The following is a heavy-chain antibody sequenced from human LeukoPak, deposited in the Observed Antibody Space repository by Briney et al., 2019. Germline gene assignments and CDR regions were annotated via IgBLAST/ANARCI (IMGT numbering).Heavy chain of an antibody. D-gene: IGHD1-26*01. V-gene: IGHV4-4*07. Sequence: SETLSLTCTVSGGSISSYYWSWIRQPAGKGLEWIGRIYTSGSTNYNPSLKSRVTMSVDTSKNQFSLKLSSVTAADTAVYYCARGRVVGATVIGWFDPWRQGTLVTVSS. CDR3: ARGRVVGATVIGWFDP. CDR1: GGSISSYY. CDR2: IYTSGST. J-gene: IGHJ5*02.